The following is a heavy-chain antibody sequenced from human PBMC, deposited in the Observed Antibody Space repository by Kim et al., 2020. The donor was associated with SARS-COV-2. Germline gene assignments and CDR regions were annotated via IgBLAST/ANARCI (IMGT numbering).Heavy chain of an antibody. D-gene: IGHD1-26*01. J-gene: IGHJ6*02. CDR1: GFTFSSYA. CDR3: AQGSHVVV. V-gene: IGHV3-23*01. Sequence: GGSLRLSCAASGFTFSSYAMSWVRQAPGKGLEWVSSISNSGGTTWYADSVKGRFTISRDNAKNTLDLQMSSLRAEDTAVFYCAQGSHVVVWGQGTTVTVSS. CDR2: ISNSGGTT.